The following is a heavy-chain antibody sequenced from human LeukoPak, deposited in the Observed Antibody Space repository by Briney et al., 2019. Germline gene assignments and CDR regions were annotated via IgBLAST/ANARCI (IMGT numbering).Heavy chain of an antibody. Sequence: ASVKASCKASGYTFTSYAVNWLRQAPGQRLEWMGWINAGNGDTKFSQNYQARVTITRDASASTAYMELSSLTSEDTAVYFCARGLWSAHRREYYFDSWGQRTLVTVS. CDR1: GYTFTSYA. CDR2: INAGNGDT. D-gene: IGHD3-3*01. J-gene: IGHJ4*02. CDR3: ARGLWSAHRREYYFDS. V-gene: IGHV1-3*01.